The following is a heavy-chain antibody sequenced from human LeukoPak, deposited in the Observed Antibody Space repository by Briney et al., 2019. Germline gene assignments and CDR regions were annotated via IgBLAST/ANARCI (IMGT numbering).Heavy chain of an antibody. CDR1: GFTFSSSA. CDR2: ISNNGGYT. D-gene: IGHD3-3*01. CDR3: ARGQRKDFWSGYYTPYYYYGMDV. V-gene: IGHV3-23*01. Sequence: GGSLRLSCAASGFTFSSSAMSWVRQAPGKGLEWVSAISNNGGYTYYADSVQGRFTISRDNSKSTLCLQMNSLRAEDTAVYYCARGQRKDFWSGYYTPYYYYGMDVWGQGTTVTVSS. J-gene: IGHJ6*02.